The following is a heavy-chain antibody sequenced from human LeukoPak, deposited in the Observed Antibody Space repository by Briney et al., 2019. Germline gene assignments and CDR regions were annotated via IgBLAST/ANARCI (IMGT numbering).Heavy chain of an antibody. CDR2: LSRSGDST. Sequence: GGPLRLSCAASGFTFSTCAMGWVRQAPGKGLEWVSALSRSGDSTYYADSVRGRVTISRDNSKNTLYLQMNSLRTDDTAVYYCAKIVKAAPGLFDYWGQGTLVTVS. CDR1: GFTFSTCA. J-gene: IGHJ4*02. D-gene: IGHD6-13*01. V-gene: IGHV3-23*01. CDR3: AKIVKAAPGLFDY.